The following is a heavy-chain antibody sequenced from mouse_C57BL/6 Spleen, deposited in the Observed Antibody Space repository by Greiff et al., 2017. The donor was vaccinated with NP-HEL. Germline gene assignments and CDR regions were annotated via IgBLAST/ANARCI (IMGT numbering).Heavy chain of an antibody. V-gene: IGHV1-85*01. CDR3: ARPIYDGYLARFAY. CDR2: IYPRDGST. CDR1: GYTFTSYD. D-gene: IGHD2-3*01. J-gene: IGHJ3*01. Sequence: QVQLQQSGPELVKPGASVKLSCKASGYTFTSYDINWVKQRPGQGLEWIGWIYPRDGSTKYNEKFKGKATLTVDTSSSTAYMELHSLTSEDSAVYFCARPIYDGYLARFAYWGQGTLVTVSA.